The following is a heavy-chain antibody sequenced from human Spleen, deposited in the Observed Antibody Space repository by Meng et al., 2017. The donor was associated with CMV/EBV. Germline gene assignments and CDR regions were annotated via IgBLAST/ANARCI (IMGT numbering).Heavy chain of an antibody. CDR3: ARRAGYYFDY. CDR2: LHPGDSDT. V-gene: IGHV5-51*01. D-gene: IGHD3-9*01. CDR1: GYTFTNYW. J-gene: IGHJ4*02. Sequence: KVSCKASGYTFTNYWIGWVRQMPGKGLEWMGRLHPGDSDTRYSPSFEGQVTFSADKSISTAYLQWSSLKASDTAMYYCARRAGYYFDYWGQGTLVTVSS.